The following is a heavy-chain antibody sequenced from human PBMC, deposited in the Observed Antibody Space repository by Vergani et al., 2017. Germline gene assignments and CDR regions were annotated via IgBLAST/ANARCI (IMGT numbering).Heavy chain of an antibody. J-gene: IGHJ4*02. CDR1: GFTFSSYA. CDR2: IQEDGSGK. V-gene: IGHV3-7*01. Sequence: EVQLLESGGGLVQPGGSLRLSCAASGFTFSSYAMSWVRQAPGKGLEWVASIQEDGSGKHFLDSLKGRFFISRDNAKNSSLLYMTRLTADDTAIYYCARGGSSGSFLHWGQGILVTVSS. CDR3: ARGGSSGSFLH. D-gene: IGHD1-26*01.